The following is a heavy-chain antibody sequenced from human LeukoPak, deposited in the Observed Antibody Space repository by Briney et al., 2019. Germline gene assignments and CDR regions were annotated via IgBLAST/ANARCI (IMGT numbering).Heavy chain of an antibody. Sequence: SETLSLTCTVSGGSISSSSYYWGCIRQPPGKGLEWIGSIYYSGSTYYNPSLKSRVTISVDTSKNQFSLKLSSVTAVDTAVYYCARVSGSSGKSFDYWGQGTLVTVSS. J-gene: IGHJ4*02. CDR1: GGSISSSSYY. CDR2: IYYSGST. CDR3: ARVSGSSGKSFDY. V-gene: IGHV4-39*07. D-gene: IGHD3-22*01.